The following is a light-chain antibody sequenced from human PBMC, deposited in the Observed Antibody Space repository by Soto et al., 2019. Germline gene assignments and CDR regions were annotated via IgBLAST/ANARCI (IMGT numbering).Light chain of an antibody. Sequence: QSALTQPASVSGSPGQSITISCTGTSSDIGHYDYVSWYQQHPGKAPKLMIYHVTYRPSGVSSRFSASKSGSTAFLTISGLQAEDEAHYYCTTYTGANTVLFGGGTKLTVL. V-gene: IGLV2-14*03. CDR3: TTYTGANTVL. CDR1: SSDIGHYDY. J-gene: IGLJ2*01. CDR2: HVT.